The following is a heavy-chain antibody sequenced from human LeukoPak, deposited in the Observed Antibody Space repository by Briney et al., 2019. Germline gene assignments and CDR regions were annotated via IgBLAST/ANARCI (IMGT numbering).Heavy chain of an antibody. CDR2: IRSKANSYAT. D-gene: IGHD6-6*01. CDR1: GLTFSGSA. V-gene: IGHV3-73*01. Sequence: GGSLTLSCAASGLTFSGSAMHWVRQASGKGLEWVGRIRSKANSYATAYAASVKGRFTISRDDSKNTAYLRMDSLKTEDTAVYYCTRHPQQLVGGFDPWGQGTLVTVSS. CDR3: TRHPQQLVGGFDP. J-gene: IGHJ5*02.